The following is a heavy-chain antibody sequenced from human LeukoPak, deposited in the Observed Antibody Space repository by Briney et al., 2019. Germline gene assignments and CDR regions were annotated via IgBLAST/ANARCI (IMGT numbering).Heavy chain of an antibody. V-gene: IGHV3-30-3*01. Sequence: GGSLRLSCAASGFTFSSYAMHWVRQAPGKGLEWVAVISYDGSNKYYADSVKGRFTISRDNSKNTLYLQMNSLRAEDTAVYNCARDRIVGAPSWFDPWGQGTLVTVSS. CDR3: ARDRIVGAPSWFDP. CDR2: ISYDGSNK. J-gene: IGHJ5*02. CDR1: GFTFSSYA. D-gene: IGHD1-26*01.